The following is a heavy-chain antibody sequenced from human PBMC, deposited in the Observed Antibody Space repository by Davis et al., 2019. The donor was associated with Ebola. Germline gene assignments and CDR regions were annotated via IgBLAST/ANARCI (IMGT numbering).Heavy chain of an antibody. V-gene: IGHV1-69*04. CDR1: GGTFTNYA. CDR3: ARGKWFDP. CDR2: IIPVVDTK. Sequence: SVKVSCKTSGGTFTNYAVNWVRQAPGQGLEWMGRIIPVVDTKDYAQKFQGRVTLTADKATNTVYMELSGLRFDDTAVYYCARGKWFDPWGQGTLVSVTS. J-gene: IGHJ5*02.